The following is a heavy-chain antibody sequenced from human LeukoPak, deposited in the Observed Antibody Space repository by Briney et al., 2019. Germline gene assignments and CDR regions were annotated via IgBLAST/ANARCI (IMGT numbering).Heavy chain of an antibody. CDR3: ASPTLPGAHCSGGSCYALDAFDI. Sequence: SVKVSCKASGGTFISYAISWVRQAPGQGLEWMGGIIPIFGTANYAQKFQGRVTITADKSTSTAYMELSSLRSEDTAVYYCASPTLPGAHCSGGSCYALDAFDIWGQGTMVTVSS. J-gene: IGHJ3*02. CDR2: IIPIFGTA. D-gene: IGHD2-15*01. V-gene: IGHV1-69*06. CDR1: GGTFISYA.